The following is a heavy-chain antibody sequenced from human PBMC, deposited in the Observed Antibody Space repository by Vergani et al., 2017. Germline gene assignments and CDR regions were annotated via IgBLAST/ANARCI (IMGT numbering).Heavy chain of an antibody. CDR2: GSGSSATQ. CDR1: GFSFPGYA. D-gene: IGHD5-12*01. Sequence: EVQLLESGGGLVQPGGSLRLSCEASGFSFPGYAMSWVRQAPGKGLDWVSSGSGSSATQYYSDSVKGRVIISRDNSKNTLHLQMNSLRADDTAVYYCTKGSRGYTGYFFDYWGQGTLATVSS. CDR3: TKGSRGYTGYFFDY. J-gene: IGHJ4*02. V-gene: IGHV3-23*01.